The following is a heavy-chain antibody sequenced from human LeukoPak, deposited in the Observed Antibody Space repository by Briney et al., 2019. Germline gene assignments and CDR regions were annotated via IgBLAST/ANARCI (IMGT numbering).Heavy chain of an antibody. CDR1: GFTFSDYY. J-gene: IGHJ3*02. CDR3: ARDQYDILTGYRHDAFDI. D-gene: IGHD3-9*01. V-gene: IGHV3-11*06. Sequence: GGSLRLSCAASGFTFSDYYMSWIRQAPGKGLEWVSYISSSSSYTNYADSVKGGFTISRDNAKNSLYLQMNSLRAEDTAVYYCARDQYDILTGYRHDAFDIWGQGTMVTVSS. CDR2: ISSSSSYT.